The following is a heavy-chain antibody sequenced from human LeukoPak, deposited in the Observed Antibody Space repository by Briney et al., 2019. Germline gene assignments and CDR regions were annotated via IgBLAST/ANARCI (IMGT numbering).Heavy chain of an antibody. D-gene: IGHD2-2*01. CDR2: IYHSGST. CDR1: GYSISSGYY. Sequence: SETLSLTCTVSGYSISSGYYWGWIRQPPGKGLEWIGSIYHSGSTYYNPSLKSRVTISVDTSKNQFSLKLSSVTAADTAVYYCARECPSTSALLPDNWFDPWGRGTLVTVSS. J-gene: IGHJ5*02. CDR3: ARECPSTSALLPDNWFDP. V-gene: IGHV4-38-2*02.